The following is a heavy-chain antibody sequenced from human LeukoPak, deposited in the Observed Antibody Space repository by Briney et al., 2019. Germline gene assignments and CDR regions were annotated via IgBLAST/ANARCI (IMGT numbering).Heavy chain of an antibody. CDR1: GFTFSSYE. J-gene: IGHJ5*02. CDR2: ISSSGSFI. V-gene: IGHV3-48*03. CDR3: ARGSGAVPAASFDNWFDP. D-gene: IGHD2-2*01. Sequence: PGGSLRLSCAASGFTFSSYEMNWVRQAPGKGLEWVSCISSSGSFIYYADSVKGRFTISRDNAKNSLYLQMNSLRAEDTAVYYCARGSGAVPAASFDNWFDPWGQGTLVTVSS.